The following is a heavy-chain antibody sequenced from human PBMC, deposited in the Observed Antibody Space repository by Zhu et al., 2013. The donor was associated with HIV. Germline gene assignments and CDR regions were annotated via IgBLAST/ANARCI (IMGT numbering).Heavy chain of an antibody. Sequence: QARLVQSGAVFKKPGASVEVTCKASGYPFIKHYMHWVRQAPGHGLEWMGVIDPSRGTTIYVQKFQGRLRVTRDTSTSTVSLTLGSLTSDDAAVYYCARSPSILPAAYNGDAFDMWGQGTMVTVSS. D-gene: IGHD2-2*01. CDR3: ARSPSILPAAYNGDAFDM. V-gene: IGHV1-46*01. CDR2: IDPSRGTT. J-gene: IGHJ3*02. CDR1: GYPFIKHY.